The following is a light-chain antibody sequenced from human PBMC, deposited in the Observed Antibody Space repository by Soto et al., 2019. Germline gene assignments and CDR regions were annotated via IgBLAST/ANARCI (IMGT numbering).Light chain of an antibody. CDR2: DAV. CDR1: QSVSSSY. J-gene: IGKJ1*01. Sequence: EIVLTQSPVTLSLSPGERATLSCRASQSVSSSYLACYQQKPGQAPRLLIYDAVRRATGIPDRFIGSGSGTDFTLTISRLEPEDFAVYYCQQYGSSPWTFGQGTKVDIK. V-gene: IGKV3-20*01. CDR3: QQYGSSPWT.